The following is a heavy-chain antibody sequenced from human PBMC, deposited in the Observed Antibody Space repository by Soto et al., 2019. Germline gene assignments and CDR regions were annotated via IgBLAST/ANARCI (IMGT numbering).Heavy chain of an antibody. J-gene: IGHJ5*02. Sequence: SVKVSCKASGGTFSSYAISWVRQAPGQGLEWMGGIIPIFGTANYAQKFQGRVTITADESTSTAYMELSSLRSEDTAVYYCASDSRNYYDSSGYLNWFDPWGQGTLVTVSS. CDR1: GGTFSSYA. V-gene: IGHV1-69*13. CDR3: ASDSRNYYDSSGYLNWFDP. D-gene: IGHD3-22*01. CDR2: IIPIFGTA.